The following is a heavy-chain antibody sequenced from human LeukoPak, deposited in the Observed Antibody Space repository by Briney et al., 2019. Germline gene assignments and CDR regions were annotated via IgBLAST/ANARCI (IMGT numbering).Heavy chain of an antibody. J-gene: IGHJ4*02. CDR3: ARDLGVENCSSTSCRL. CDR2: ISSSSSYI. V-gene: IGHV3-21*01. Sequence: GGSLRFSCAVSGFTSSDYWMHWVRQAPGKGLEWVSSISSSSSYIYYADSVKGRFTISRDNRKTSLYLQMNSLRAEDTAVYYCARDLGVENCSSTSCRLRGQGTLVTVSS. CDR1: GFTSSDYW. D-gene: IGHD2-2*01.